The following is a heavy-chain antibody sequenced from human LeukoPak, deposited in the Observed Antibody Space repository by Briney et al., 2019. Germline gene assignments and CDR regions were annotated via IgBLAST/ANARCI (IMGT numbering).Heavy chain of an antibody. Sequence: SETLSLTCTVSGGSISSYYWSWIRQPPGKGLEWIGYIYYSGSTNYNPSLESRVTISVDTSKNQFSLKLSSVTAADTAVYYCARVLISRWDYDSTNDAFDIWGQGTMVTVSS. J-gene: IGHJ3*02. CDR3: ARVLISRWDYDSTNDAFDI. CDR1: GGSISSYY. D-gene: IGHD3-22*01. CDR2: IYYSGST. V-gene: IGHV4-59*01.